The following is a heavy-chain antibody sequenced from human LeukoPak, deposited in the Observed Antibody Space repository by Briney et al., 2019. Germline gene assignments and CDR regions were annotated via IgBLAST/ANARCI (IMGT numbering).Heavy chain of an antibody. CDR2: INHSGST. D-gene: IGHD1-26*01. J-gene: IGHJ6*03. V-gene: IGHV4-34*01. Sequence: ASETLSLTCAVYGGSFSGYYWSWIRQPPGKGLEWIGEINHSGSTNYNPSLKSRVTISVDTSKNQFSLKLSSVTAADTAVYYCARRGLRHYYYYMDVWGEGTTVTVSS. CDR3: ARRGLRHYYYYMDV. CDR1: GGSFSGYY.